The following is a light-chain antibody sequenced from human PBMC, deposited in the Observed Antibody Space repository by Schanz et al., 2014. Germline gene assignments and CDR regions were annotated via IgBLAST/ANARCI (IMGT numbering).Light chain of an antibody. Sequence: QSVLTQPPSLSGAPGQRVTISCTGSSSNIGAGYNVHWYKHLPGAAPKLLIYGNTNRPSGVPDRFSGSKSGTSASLAITGLQAEDEADYYCQSFDSSLSGSWVFGGGTKLTVL. CDR3: QSFDSSLSGSWV. CDR1: SSNIGAGYN. V-gene: IGLV1-40*01. CDR2: GNT. J-gene: IGLJ3*02.